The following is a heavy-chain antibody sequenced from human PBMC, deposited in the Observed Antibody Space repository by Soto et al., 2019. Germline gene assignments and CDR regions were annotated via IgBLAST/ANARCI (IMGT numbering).Heavy chain of an antibody. D-gene: IGHD2-15*01. J-gene: IGHJ5*02. CDR2: IYYSGST. Sequence: SETLSLTCTVSGGSVSSGSYYWSWIRQPPGKGLEWIGYIYYSGSTNYNPSLKSRVTISVDTSKNQFSLKLSSVTAADTAVYYCARYYCSGGSCYFGGNWFDPWGQGTLVTVSS. CDR3: ARYYCSGGSCYFGGNWFDP. V-gene: IGHV4-61*01. CDR1: GGSVSSGSYY.